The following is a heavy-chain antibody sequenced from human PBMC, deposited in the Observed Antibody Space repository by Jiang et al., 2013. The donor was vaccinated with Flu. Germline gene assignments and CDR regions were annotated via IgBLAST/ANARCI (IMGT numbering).Heavy chain of an antibody. V-gene: IGHV4-34*01. D-gene: IGHD3-3*01. J-gene: IGHJ3*02. CDR3: ASRSYDFWSGYYPDAFDI. CDR2: INHSGST. Sequence: KGLEWIGEINHSGSTNYNPSLKSRVTISVDTSKNQFSLKLSSVTAADTAVYYCASRSYDFWSGYYPDAFDIWGQGTMVTVSS.